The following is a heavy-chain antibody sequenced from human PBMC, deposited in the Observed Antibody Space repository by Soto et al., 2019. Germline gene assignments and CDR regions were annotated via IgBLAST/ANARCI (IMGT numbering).Heavy chain of an antibody. D-gene: IGHD2-15*01. CDR3: ARAGLSWAFDI. Sequence: GSRRLSCAASVFTFSSYWMSCVRQAPGKGLEWVANIKQAGSEKYYVDSVKGRFTISRDNAKNSLYLQMNSLRAEDTAVYYCARAGLSWAFDIWGQGTMVTV. CDR1: VFTFSSYW. CDR2: IKQAGSEK. V-gene: IGHV3-7*04. J-gene: IGHJ3*02.